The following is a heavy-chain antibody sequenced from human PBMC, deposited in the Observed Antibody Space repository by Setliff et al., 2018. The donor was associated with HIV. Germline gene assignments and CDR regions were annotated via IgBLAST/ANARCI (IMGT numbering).Heavy chain of an antibody. CDR3: AKDRVSGGLWLREPIDF. CDR2: IRSDGSNK. Sequence: PGGSLRLSCATSGLTFSNCGMHWVRQAPGKGLEWVASIRSDGSNKYYADSVTGRFTISTDNSKNTLFLQMNSLRADDTAVYYCAKDRVSGGLWLREPIDFWGQGTLVTVSS. J-gene: IGHJ4*02. D-gene: IGHD5-18*01. CDR1: GLTFSNCG. V-gene: IGHV3-30*02.